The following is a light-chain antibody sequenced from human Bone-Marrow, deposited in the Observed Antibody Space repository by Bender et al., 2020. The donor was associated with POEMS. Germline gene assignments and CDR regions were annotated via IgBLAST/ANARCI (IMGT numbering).Light chain of an antibody. CDR3: CSYTVSNILYV. Sequence: QSALTQPASVSGSPGQSITLSCTGTRSDIGGYDYVSWYQQHPGKAPKLLIYDVSRRPSGVSSRFSGSKSGNTASLTISGLQAEDEADYYCCSYTVSNILYVFGPGTRVTVL. V-gene: IGLV2-14*03. CDR2: DVS. J-gene: IGLJ1*01. CDR1: RSDIGGYDY.